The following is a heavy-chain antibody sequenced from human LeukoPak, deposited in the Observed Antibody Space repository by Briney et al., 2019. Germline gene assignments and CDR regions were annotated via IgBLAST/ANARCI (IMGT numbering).Heavy chain of an antibody. V-gene: IGHV3-64*01. Sequence: GGSLRLSCAASGFTFSSYAMHWVRQAPGKGLEYVSAISSNGGSTYYANSVKGRFTISRVNSKNTLYLQMGSLRAEDMAVYYCARVGGRGYCSSTSCPAEDWGQGTLVTVSS. D-gene: IGHD2-2*01. J-gene: IGHJ4*02. CDR3: ARVGGRGYCSSTSCPAED. CDR2: ISSNGGST. CDR1: GFTFSSYA.